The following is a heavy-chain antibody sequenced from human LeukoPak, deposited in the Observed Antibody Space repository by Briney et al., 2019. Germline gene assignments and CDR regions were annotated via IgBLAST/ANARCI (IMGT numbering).Heavy chain of an antibody. D-gene: IGHD4-17*01. CDR3: AREVYGDRLFDY. J-gene: IGHJ4*02. CDR1: GGSISSYY. V-gene: IGHV4-59*01. CDR2: IYYSGST. Sequence: SETLSLTCTVSGGSISSYYWSWIRQPPGKGLEWIGYIYYSGSTNYNPSLKSRVTISVDTSKSQFSLKLSSVTAADTAVYYCAREVYGDRLFDYWGQGTLVTVSS.